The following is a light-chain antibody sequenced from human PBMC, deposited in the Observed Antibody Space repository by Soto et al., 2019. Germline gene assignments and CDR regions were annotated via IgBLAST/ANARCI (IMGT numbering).Light chain of an antibody. Sequence: SYALTQPPSVSVAPGQTATITCGGNNIGDKRVHWYQQKPGQAPVLVVYDDTDRPSGIPERFSGSNSANTATLTISRVEAGDEADYFCQVSNSSCNCYVFGTGTKVTVL. CDR2: DDT. V-gene: IGLV3-21*02. CDR1: NIGDKR. CDR3: QVSNSSCNCYV. J-gene: IGLJ1*01.